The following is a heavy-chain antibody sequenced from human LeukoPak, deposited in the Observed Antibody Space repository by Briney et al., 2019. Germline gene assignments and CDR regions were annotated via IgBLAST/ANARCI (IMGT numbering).Heavy chain of an antibody. Sequence: SETLSLTCTVSGGSLSSHHCGWIRQPPGKGPEGIGHNYYHGNTWYSPSLKSRVTISVGTSKNPCSLKVSSVTAADTAVYYCARVRPEKDNASGYFEYWGQGSLVTVSS. CDR2: NYYHGNT. D-gene: IGHD3-22*01. CDR1: GGSLSSHH. CDR3: ARVRPEKDNASGYFEY. J-gene: IGHJ4*02. V-gene: IGHV4-59*11.